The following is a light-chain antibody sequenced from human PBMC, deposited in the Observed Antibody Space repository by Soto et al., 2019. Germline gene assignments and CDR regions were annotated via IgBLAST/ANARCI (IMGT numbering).Light chain of an antibody. CDR2: DVS. Sequence: QSALTQPASVSGSPGQSITISCTGTSSDIGGYNYVSWYRQHPGKAPKLIIYDVSNRPSGVSNRFSGSKSGNTASLTISGLQAEDEADYYCSSYTSSSTLEVFGGGTKLTVL. J-gene: IGLJ3*02. CDR3: SSYTSSSTLEV. V-gene: IGLV2-14*01. CDR1: SSDIGGYNY.